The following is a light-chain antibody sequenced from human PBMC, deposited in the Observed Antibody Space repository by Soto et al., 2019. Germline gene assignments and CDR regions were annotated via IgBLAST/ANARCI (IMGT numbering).Light chain of an antibody. Sequence: EIVMTQSPANLSVSPGERATLSCSASQSVSINLLWYQQKPGQAPRLLIHGASTRATGIPARFSGSGSGTEFTLTISSLQSEDFAVYYCQQHNNWPYTFGQGTKLEIK. CDR3: QQHNNWPYT. J-gene: IGKJ2*01. CDR1: QSVSIN. V-gene: IGKV3-15*01. CDR2: GAS.